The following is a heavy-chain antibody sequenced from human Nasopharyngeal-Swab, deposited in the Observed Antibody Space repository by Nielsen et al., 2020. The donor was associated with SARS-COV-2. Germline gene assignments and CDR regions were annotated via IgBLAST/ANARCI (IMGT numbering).Heavy chain of an antibody. CDR1: GFTFDDYG. V-gene: IGHV3-20*01. J-gene: IGHJ3*02. D-gene: IGHD3-22*01. CDR2: INWNGGST. CDR3: VRDFPAYYYDSSGPGRAAFDI. Sequence: GASLQISCAASGFTFDDYGMSWVRQAPGEGLEWVSGINWNGGSTGYADSVKGRFTISRDNAKNSLYLQMNSLRAEDTALYHCVRDFPAYYYDSSGPGRAAFDIWGQGTMVTVSS.